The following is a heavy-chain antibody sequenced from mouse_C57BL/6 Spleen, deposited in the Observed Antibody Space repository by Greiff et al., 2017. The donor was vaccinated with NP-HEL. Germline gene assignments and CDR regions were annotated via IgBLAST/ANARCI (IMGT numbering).Heavy chain of an antibody. CDR3: ARSQIYYYGSSRYFDV. CDR2: IWSGGST. CDR1: GFSLTSYG. V-gene: IGHV2-2*01. D-gene: IGHD1-1*01. Sequence: QVQLQQSGPGLVQPSQSLSITCTVSGFSLTSYGVHWVRQSPGKGLEWLGVIWSGGSTDYNAAFISRLSISKDNSKSQVFFKMNSLQADDTAIYYCARSQIYYYGSSRYFDVWGTGTTVTVSS. J-gene: IGHJ1*03.